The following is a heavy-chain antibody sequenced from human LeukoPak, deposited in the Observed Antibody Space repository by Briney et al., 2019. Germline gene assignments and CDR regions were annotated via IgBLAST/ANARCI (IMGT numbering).Heavy chain of an antibody. CDR3: ARGVGYNYGLYYQYGMDV. CDR2: IDTANGNT. Sequence: ASVNVSCKASGYIFTSHVIHWVRQAPGPRLDWMGWIDTANGNTQNSQNFQGRVTITRDTSASTAYMELSSLRSEDTAVYYCARGVGYNYGLYYQYGMDVWGQGTTVTVSS. CDR1: GYIFTSHV. D-gene: IGHD5-18*01. J-gene: IGHJ6*02. V-gene: IGHV1-3*04.